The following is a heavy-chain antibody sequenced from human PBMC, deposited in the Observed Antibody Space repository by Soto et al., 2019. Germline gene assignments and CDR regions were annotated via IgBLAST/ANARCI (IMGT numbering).Heavy chain of an antibody. D-gene: IGHD5-12*01. CDR2: IKSKTDGGTT. V-gene: IGHV3-15*01. CDR1: GFTFSNAW. J-gene: IGHJ3*02. CDR3: TTRLGIHDAFDI. Sequence: GGSLRLSCAASGFTFSNAWMSWVRQAPGKGLEWVGRIKSKTDGGTTDYAAPVKGRFTISRDDSKNTLYLQMNSQKTEDTAVYYCTTRLGIHDAFDIWGQGTMVTVSS.